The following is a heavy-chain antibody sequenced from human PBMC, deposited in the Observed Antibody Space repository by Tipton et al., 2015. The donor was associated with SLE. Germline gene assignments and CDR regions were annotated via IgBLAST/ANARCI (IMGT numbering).Heavy chain of an antibody. CDR3: GKDKGTAEAVGYYYYGLDV. J-gene: IGHJ6*02. D-gene: IGHD1-1*01. V-gene: IGHV3-43D*04. CDR2: ISWDGGNT. Sequence: GSLRLSCAASGFSFDDFVMYWVRQVPGKGPEWVSLISWDGGNTYYADSVKGRFTISRDNSKNSLYLQMNSLRQEDTALYYCGKDKGTAEAVGYYYYGLDVWGQGTAVTVSS. CDR1: GFSFDDFV.